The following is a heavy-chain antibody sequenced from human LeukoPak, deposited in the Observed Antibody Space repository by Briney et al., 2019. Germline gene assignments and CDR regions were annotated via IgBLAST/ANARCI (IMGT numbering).Heavy chain of an antibody. Sequence: ASVKVSCKASGYTFTSYYMHWVRQAPGQGLEWMGIINPSGGSTSYAQKFQGRVTMSRDMSTSTVYMELSSLRSEDTAVYYCAREGPTNWFDPWGQGTLVTVSS. CDR1: GYTFTSYY. CDR3: AREGPTNWFDP. V-gene: IGHV1-46*01. J-gene: IGHJ5*02. CDR2: INPSGGST.